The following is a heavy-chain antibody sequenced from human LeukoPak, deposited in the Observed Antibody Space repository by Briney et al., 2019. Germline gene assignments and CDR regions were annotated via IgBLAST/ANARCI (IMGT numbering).Heavy chain of an antibody. CDR2: ISSGSTYI. D-gene: IGHD3-10*02. J-gene: IGHJ6*04. CDR1: GFTFSSYS. Sequence: GGSLRLSCAASGFTFSSYSINWVRQAPGKGLEWVSSISSGSTYIYYADSVKGRFTISRDNAKNSLYLQMNSLRAEDTAVYYCAELGITMIGGVWGKGTTVTISS. V-gene: IGHV3-21*01. CDR3: AELGITMIGGV.